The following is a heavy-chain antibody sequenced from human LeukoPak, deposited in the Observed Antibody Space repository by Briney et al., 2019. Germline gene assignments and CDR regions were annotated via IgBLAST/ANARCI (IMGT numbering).Heavy chain of an antibody. Sequence: GGSLRLSCTASGFSLGDYAMSWVRQAPGKGLEWVGFIRGKAYGGTPEYAASVEGRFTISRDDSKSIAYLQMNSLKTEDTAVYYCTRARGYSYGYIDYWGQGTLVTVSS. D-gene: IGHD5-18*01. V-gene: IGHV3-49*04. CDR2: IRGKAYGGTP. CDR3: TRARGYSYGYIDY. CDR1: GFSLGDYA. J-gene: IGHJ4*02.